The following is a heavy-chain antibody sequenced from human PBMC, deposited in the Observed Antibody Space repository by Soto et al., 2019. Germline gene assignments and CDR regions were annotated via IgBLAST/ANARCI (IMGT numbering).Heavy chain of an antibody. CDR3: ATDNGIAGSVDP. CDR1: GGPCSTYS. D-gene: IGHD6-13*01. Sequence: AGGSMRLSCGGAGGPCSTYSRNWVSQAPGKGLEWISYITSSSTTIFYSDSVKGRFTISRDNARNSLYLQMNSLRDENTAEHYYATDNGIAGSVDPWGQGTLVTPSP. J-gene: IGHJ5*02. CDR2: ITSSSTTI. V-gene: IGHV3-48*02.